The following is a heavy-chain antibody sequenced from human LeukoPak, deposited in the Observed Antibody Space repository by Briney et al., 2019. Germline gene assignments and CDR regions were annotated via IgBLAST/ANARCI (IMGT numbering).Heavy chain of an antibody. Sequence: SETLSLTCTVSGGSISSSSYYWGWIRQPPGTGLEWIGEINHSGSTNYNPSLKSRVTISVDTSKNQFSLKLSSVTAADTAVYYCARDGLSYGSGWLGVDYWGQGTLVTVSS. CDR3: ARDGLSYGSGWLGVDY. J-gene: IGHJ4*02. CDR2: INHSGST. V-gene: IGHV4-39*07. CDR1: GGSISSSSYY. D-gene: IGHD6-19*01.